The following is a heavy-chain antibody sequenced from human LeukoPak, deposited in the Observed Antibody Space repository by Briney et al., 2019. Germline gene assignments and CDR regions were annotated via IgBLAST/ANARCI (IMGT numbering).Heavy chain of an antibody. CDR2: IYTSGSI. J-gene: IGHJ5*02. D-gene: IGHD2/OR15-2a*01. CDR1: GGSISSGSYY. V-gene: IGHV4-61*02. CDR3: ASSRRMSQGFDP. Sequence: SETLSLTCTVSGGSISSGSYYWSWIRQPAGKGLEWIGRIYTSGSINYNPSLKSRVTISVDTSKNQFSLKLSSVTAADTAVYYCASSRRMSQGFDPWGQGTLVTVSS.